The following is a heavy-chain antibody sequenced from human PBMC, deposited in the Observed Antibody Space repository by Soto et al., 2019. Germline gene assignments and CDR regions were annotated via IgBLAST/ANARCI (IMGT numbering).Heavy chain of an antibody. V-gene: IGHV3-23*01. J-gene: IGHJ4*01. Sequence: PGGSLRLSYAASGFTFSSYAMSWVRQAPGKGLEWVSAISGSGGSTYYADSVKGRFTISRDNSKNTLYLQMNSLRAEDTAVYYCAKRASRGSSSAYYYFDSLGHGLLVSV. CDR2: ISGSGGST. D-gene: IGHD5-18*01. CDR1: GFTFSSYA. CDR3: AKRASRGSSSAYYYFDS.